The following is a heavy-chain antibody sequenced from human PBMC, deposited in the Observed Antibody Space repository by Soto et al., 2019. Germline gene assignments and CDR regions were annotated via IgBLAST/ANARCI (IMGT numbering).Heavy chain of an antibody. CDR1: GFTFSSYA. CDR2: ISGSGGST. D-gene: IGHD1-1*01. CDR3: ARENWYVFDH. Sequence: GESLKISCAASGFTFSSYAMSWVRQAPGKGLEWVSAISGSGGSTYYADSVKGRFTVSRDNSKNTLYLQMNSLRAEDTALYYCARENWYVFDHWGHGTPVTVSS. V-gene: IGHV3-23*01. J-gene: IGHJ4*01.